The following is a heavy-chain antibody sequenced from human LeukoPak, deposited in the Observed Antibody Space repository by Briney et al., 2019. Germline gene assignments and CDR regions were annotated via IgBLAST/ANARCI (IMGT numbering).Heavy chain of an antibody. D-gene: IGHD6-19*01. V-gene: IGHV4-61*02. Sequence: PSETLSLTCTVSGGSISSGTYYWSWIRQPARKGLEWIGRMYTSGSTNYNPSLKSRVTISVDTSKNQFSLKLRSVTAADTAVYYCARADYIAVAGYFDYWGQGTLVTVSS. CDR2: MYTSGST. J-gene: IGHJ4*02. CDR3: ARADYIAVAGYFDY. CDR1: GGSISSGTYY.